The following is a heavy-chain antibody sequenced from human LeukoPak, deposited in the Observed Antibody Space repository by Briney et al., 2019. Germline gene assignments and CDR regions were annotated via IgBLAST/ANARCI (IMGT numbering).Heavy chain of an antibody. J-gene: IGHJ2*01. CDR2: IYYSGST. V-gene: IGHV4-59*08. Sequence: SSETLSLTCTVSGDSISSYYWSWIRQPPGKGLEWIGYIYYSGSTNYNPSLKSRVTISVDTSKNQFSLKLSSVTAADTAVYYCARPDTAHDWYFDLWGRGTLVTVSS. D-gene: IGHD5-18*01. CDR1: GDSISSYY. CDR3: ARPDTAHDWYFDL.